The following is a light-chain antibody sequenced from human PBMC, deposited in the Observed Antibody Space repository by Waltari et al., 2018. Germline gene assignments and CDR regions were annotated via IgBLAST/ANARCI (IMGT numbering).Light chain of an antibody. J-gene: IGLJ3*02. CDR1: SGPIDSKY. Sequence: VFTQPHSVSGSPGQTVTIPCTRSSGPIDSKYVQWYRQRPGSAPTTLIFKYNQRPAGVPVRFAGSIDSSSNSASLTISGLKSEDEADYYCQSADGSYNWIFGGGTRLTVL. CDR2: KYN. CDR3: QSADGSYNWI. V-gene: IGLV6-57*03.